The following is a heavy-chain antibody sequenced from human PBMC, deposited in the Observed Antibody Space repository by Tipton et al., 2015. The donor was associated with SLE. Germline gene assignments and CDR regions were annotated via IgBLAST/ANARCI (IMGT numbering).Heavy chain of an antibody. CDR1: GGSITGYY. J-gene: IGHJ4*02. CDR2: IDQFGSA. V-gene: IGHV4-59*01. Sequence: TLSLTCIVSGGSITGYYWSWIRQPPGKRLEWIGYIDQFGSANYNPSLQSRVTISVDTSKNQFSLKLSSVTAADTAVYYCARGLSQDNWGQGTLVTVSS. CDR3: ARGLSQDN.